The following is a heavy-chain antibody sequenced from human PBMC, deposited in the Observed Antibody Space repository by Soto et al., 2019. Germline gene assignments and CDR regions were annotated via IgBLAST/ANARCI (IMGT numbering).Heavy chain of an antibody. CDR1: GFTFSSYA. CDR2: ISGSGGST. D-gene: IGHD2-15*01. J-gene: IGHJ4*02. V-gene: IGHV3-23*01. Sequence: EVQLLESGGGLVQPGGSLRLSCAASGFTFSSYAMSWVRQAPGKGLEWVSAISGSGGSTYYADSVKGRFTISRDNSKNTLYLQMNSLRAEDTAVYYCAKDSHCSGCSCYPTSGDYWGQGTLVTVSS. CDR3: AKDSHCSGCSCYPTSGDY.